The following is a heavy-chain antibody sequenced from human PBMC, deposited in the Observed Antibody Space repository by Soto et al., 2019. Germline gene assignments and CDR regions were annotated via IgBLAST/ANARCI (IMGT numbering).Heavy chain of an antibody. V-gene: IGHV4-59*11. J-gene: IGHJ5*01. CDR3: ARDRYFYDSRGYYRTLDS. D-gene: IGHD3-22*01. Sequence: PSETLSLTCTISGDSFSNHYWTWIRQSPGKGLEWIGYIFHSGITDYNPSVKSRVTISIDKSRNLFSLNLTSVTAADTAVYYRARDRYFYDSRGYYRTLDSWGQGTLVTVSS. CDR1: GDSFSNHY. CDR2: IFHSGIT.